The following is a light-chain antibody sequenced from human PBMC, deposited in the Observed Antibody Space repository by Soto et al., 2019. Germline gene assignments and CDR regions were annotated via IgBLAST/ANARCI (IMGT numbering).Light chain of an antibody. CDR3: SSFAASNTCV. V-gene: IGLV2-8*01. CDR2: EVT. CDR1: SSDVGAYNY. Sequence: QSALTQPPSASGSPGQSVTISCTGTSSDVGAYNYVSWYQQHAGKAPKLVIYEVTKRPSGVSDRFSGSKSANTASLTVSGLQAEDEADYYCSSFAASNTCVFGGGTKVTVL. J-gene: IGLJ3*02.